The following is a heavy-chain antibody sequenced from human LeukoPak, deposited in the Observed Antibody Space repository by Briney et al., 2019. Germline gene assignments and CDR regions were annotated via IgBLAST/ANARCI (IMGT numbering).Heavy chain of an antibody. CDR3: ASGIWSGYPYFDY. V-gene: IGHV3-21*01. Sequence: GGSLRLSCAASGFTISSDSMNWVRQAPGKGLEWVSSISSSSSYIYYADSVKGRFTISRDNAKNSLYLQMNSLRAEDTAVYYCASGIWSGYPYFDYWGQGTLVTVSS. CDR2: ISSSSSYI. J-gene: IGHJ4*02. D-gene: IGHD3-3*01. CDR1: GFTISSDS.